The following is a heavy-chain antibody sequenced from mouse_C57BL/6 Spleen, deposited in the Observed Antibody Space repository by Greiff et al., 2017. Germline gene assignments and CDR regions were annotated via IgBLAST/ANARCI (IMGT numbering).Heavy chain of an antibody. J-gene: IGHJ4*01. V-gene: IGHV1-26*01. CDR1: GYTFTDYY. Sequence: VQLQQSGPELVKPGASVKISCKASGYTFTDYYMNWVKQSHGKSLEWIGDINPNNGGTSYNQKFKGKATLTVDKSSSTAYMELRSLTSEDSAVYYCARPSIYYDYDGNYYAMDYWGQGTSVTVSS. CDR3: ARPSIYYDYDGNYYAMDY. D-gene: IGHD2-4*01. CDR2: INPNNGGT.